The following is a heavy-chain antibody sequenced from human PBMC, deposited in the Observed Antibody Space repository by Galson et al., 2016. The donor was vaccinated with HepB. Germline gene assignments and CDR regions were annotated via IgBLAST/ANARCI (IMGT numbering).Heavy chain of an antibody. CDR2: IKQDASEK. CDR1: GFTFSSNW. V-gene: IGHV3-7*04. D-gene: IGHD2-15*01. J-gene: IGHJ6*02. CDR3: ARRQREEDIVVVVVVPGGFYYGMDV. Sequence: SLRLSCAASGFTFSSNWMSWVRQAPGKGLEWVANIKQDASEKSYVDSVKGRFTSSRDNAKNSLYLQMNSLRAEDTAVYYCARRQREEDIVVVVVVPGGFYYGMDVWGQGTTVTVSS.